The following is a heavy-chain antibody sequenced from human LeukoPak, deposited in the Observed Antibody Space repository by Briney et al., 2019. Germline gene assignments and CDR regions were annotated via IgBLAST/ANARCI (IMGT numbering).Heavy chain of an antibody. CDR3: ARAHDRGYYYGFDY. V-gene: IGHV3-66*01. D-gene: IGHD3-22*01. J-gene: IGHJ4*02. CDR1: GFTVSSNY. CDR2: IYSAGNT. Sequence: QSGGSLRLSCAASGFTVSSNYMSWVRQAPGKGLEWVSVIYSAGNTYYADSVQGRFTMSRENPENTLYLQMNSLGAEDTAVYYCARAHDRGYYYGFDYWGQGTLVTVSS.